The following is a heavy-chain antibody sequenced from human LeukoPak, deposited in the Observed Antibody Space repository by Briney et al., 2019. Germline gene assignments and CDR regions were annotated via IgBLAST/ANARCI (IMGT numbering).Heavy chain of an antibody. J-gene: IGHJ3*01. CDR2: INPKSGET. Sequence: ASVTLSFTSSGYTFTVNYMHWVRHAHGQGHGWMGWINPKSGETRNEYNFHGRVTITRDTAITTASMELSRLSSDDPAVSYCDRAAGDNTYNAWGKGTMVTVSS. CDR3: DRAAGDNTYNA. V-gene: IGHV1-2*02. CDR1: GYTFTVNY. D-gene: IGHD7-27*01.